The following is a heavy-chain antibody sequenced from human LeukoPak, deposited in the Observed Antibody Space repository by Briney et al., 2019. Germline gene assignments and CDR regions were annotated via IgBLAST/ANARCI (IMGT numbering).Heavy chain of an antibody. CDR1: GFTFSNAC. J-gene: IGHJ4*02. CDR2: VKSETDSGTT. Sequence: GGSLRLSCAASGFTFSNACLSWVRPAPGKGLEWVGRVKSETDSGTTNYAATVKVRFTISRNDSKSTLYLQMNSLKTEDTAVYYCTTEVYDSSCSPIDYWGQGTLVTVSS. D-gene: IGHD3-22*01. V-gene: IGHV3-15*01. CDR3: TTEVYDSSCSPIDY.